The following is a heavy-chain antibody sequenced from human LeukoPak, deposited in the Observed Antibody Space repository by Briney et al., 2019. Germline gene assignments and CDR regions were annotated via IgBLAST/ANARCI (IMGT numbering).Heavy chain of an antibody. J-gene: IGHJ6*02. CDR1: GFTFSSYA. Sequence: QAGGSLRLSCAASGFTFSSYAMSWVRQAPGKGLEWVSAISGSGGSTYYADSVKGRFTISRDNSKNTLYLQMNSLRAEDTAVYYCAKGAYSYDESPPYGMDVWGQGTTVTVSS. V-gene: IGHV3-23*01. CDR3: AKGAYSYDESPPYGMDV. CDR2: ISGSGGST. D-gene: IGHD5-18*01.